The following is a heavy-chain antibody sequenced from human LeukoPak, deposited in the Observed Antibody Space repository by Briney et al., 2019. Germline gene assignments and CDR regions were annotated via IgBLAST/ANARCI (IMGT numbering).Heavy chain of an antibody. CDR2: ISGSGGST. V-gene: IGHV3-23*01. CDR1: GFTFSSYA. D-gene: IGHD2-2*01. Sequence: PGGSLRLSCAASGFTFSSYAMSWVRQAPGKGLEWVSAISGSGGSTYYADSVKGRFTISRDNSKNTLYLQMNSLRAEDTAVYYCAPHLIVVVPAAMPNDVYWGQGTLVTVSS. CDR3: APHLIVVVPAAMPNDVY. J-gene: IGHJ4*02.